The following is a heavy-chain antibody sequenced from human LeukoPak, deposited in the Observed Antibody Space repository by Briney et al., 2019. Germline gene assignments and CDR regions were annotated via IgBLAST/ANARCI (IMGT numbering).Heavy chain of an antibody. CDR1: GYTFTSYA. Sequence: ASVKVSCKGSGYTFTSYAMHWVRQAPGQRLEWMGWINAGNGNTKYSQKFQGRVTITRDTSASTAYMELSSLRSEDTAVYYCARDIVVVPAAMPFYGMDVWGKGTTVTVSS. CDR2: INAGNGNT. D-gene: IGHD2-2*01. CDR3: ARDIVVVPAAMPFYGMDV. J-gene: IGHJ6*04. V-gene: IGHV1-3*01.